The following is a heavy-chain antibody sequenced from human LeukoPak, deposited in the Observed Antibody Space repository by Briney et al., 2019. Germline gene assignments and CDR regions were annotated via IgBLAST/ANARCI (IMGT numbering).Heavy chain of an antibody. CDR1: GFTFSSYG. Sequence: GGSLRLSCAASGFTFSSYGMHWVRQAPAKGLEWVAVIWYDGSNKYYADSVKGRFTISRDNSKNTLYLQMNSLRAEDTAVYYCARSVDPIDYWGQGTLVTVSS. CDR3: ARSVDPIDY. V-gene: IGHV3-33*01. J-gene: IGHJ4*02. D-gene: IGHD5-24*01. CDR2: IWYDGSNK.